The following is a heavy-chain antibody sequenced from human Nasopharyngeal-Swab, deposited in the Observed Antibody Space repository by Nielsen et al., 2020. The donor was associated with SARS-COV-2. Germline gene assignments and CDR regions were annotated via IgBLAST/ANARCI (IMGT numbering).Heavy chain of an antibody. J-gene: IGHJ5*02. CDR2: ISGSGGST. D-gene: IGHD6-19*01. CDR1: GFTFSSYA. Sequence: GESLKISCAASGFTFSSYAMSWVRQAPGKGLEWVSAISGSGGSTYYADSVKGRFTISRDNSKNTLYLQMNSLRAEDTAVYYCAKDPRIAVAGTAWFDPWGQGTLVNVSS. V-gene: IGHV3-23*01. CDR3: AKDPRIAVAGTAWFDP.